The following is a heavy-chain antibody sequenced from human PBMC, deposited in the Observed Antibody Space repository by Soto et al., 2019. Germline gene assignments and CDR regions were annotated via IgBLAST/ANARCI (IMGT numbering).Heavy chain of an antibody. V-gene: IGHV3-23*01. CDR1: GFTFSSYG. D-gene: IGHD4-4*01. CDR3: AKRVNSIWSYFAF. J-gene: IGHJ4*02. CDR2: ISGSGGST. Sequence: GGSLRLSCAASGFTFSSYGMSWVRQAPGKGLEWVSAISGSGGSTSYADSVKGRFTISRDNSKNTLYLQINSLRAEDTAVYYCAKRVNSIWSYFAFWGRGTLVTISS.